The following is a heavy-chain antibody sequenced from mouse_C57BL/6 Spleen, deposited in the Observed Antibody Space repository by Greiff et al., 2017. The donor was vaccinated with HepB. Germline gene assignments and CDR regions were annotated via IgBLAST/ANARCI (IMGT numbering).Heavy chain of an antibody. V-gene: IGHV14-2*01. D-gene: IGHD1-1*01. CDR3: ARSPGSSSYYFDC. CDR2: IDPEDGET. Sequence: VQLKQSGAELVKPGASVKLSCTASGFNIKDHYTHWVKKRTEQGLEWIGRIDPEDGETKYAPKFQGKATIPADTSSNTSYLQLSSLTSEDTAVYYCARSPGSSSYYFDCWGQGATLTVSS. CDR1: GFNIKDHY. J-gene: IGHJ2*01.